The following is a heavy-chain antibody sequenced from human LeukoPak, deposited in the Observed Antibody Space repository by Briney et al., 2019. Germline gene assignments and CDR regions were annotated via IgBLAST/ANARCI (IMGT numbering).Heavy chain of an antibody. CDR1: GYTFTSYD. D-gene: IGHD6-6*01. Sequence: ASVKVSCKASGYTFTSYDINWVRQAPGQGLEWMGIINPSGGSTSYAQKFQGRVTMTRDMSTSTVYMELSSLRSEDTAVYYCARDMDSSSSGIGGDYWGQGTLVTVSS. CDR2: INPSGGST. V-gene: IGHV1-46*01. J-gene: IGHJ4*02. CDR3: ARDMDSSSSGIGGDY.